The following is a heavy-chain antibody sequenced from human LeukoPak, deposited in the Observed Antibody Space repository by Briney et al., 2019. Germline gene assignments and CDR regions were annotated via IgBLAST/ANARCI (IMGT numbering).Heavy chain of an antibody. Sequence: GGSLRLSCAASGFTVSSNYMSWVRQAPGKGLEWVSIIYSGGSTFYADSVKGRFTISRDNSKNTLYLQMNSLRAEDTAVYYCARGGSYLSTFDIWGQGTMVTVSS. CDR2: IYSGGST. CDR3: ARGGSYLSTFDI. CDR1: GFTVSSNY. V-gene: IGHV3-53*01. D-gene: IGHD1-26*01. J-gene: IGHJ3*02.